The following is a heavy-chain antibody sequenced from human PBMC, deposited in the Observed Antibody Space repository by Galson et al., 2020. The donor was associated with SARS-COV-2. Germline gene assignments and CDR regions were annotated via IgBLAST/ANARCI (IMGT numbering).Heavy chain of an antibody. D-gene: IGHD3-16*01. CDR3: ARDLGGGPGDY. Sequence: SLRLSCAASGFNFRNYGMHWVRQTPGKGLEWLAVIWFDGSKTYYADAVRGRFTISRDNSRNTLYLQMNNLEIEDTALYYCARDLGGGPGDYWGQGTLVSVSS. V-gene: IGHV3-33*01. J-gene: IGHJ4*02. CDR2: IWFDGSKT. CDR1: GFNFRNYG.